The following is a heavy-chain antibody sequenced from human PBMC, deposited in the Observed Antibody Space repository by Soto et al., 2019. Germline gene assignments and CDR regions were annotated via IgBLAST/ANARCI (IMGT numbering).Heavy chain of an antibody. CDR2: MFHTGGT. D-gene: IGHD6-25*01. CDR3: ARVFSSGSGWMYYFDF. V-gene: IGHV4-4*02. CDR1: SDSIAGENW. J-gene: IGHJ4*02. Sequence: QVQLQESGPGLVKPSETLSLTCTVSSDSIAGENWWSWVRQPPGMGLVWIGEMFHTGGTNYNPSLKGRVTMEVDKSKNQVSLKLISATAADTAVYYCARVFSSGSGWMYYFDFWGQGTLGSVSS.